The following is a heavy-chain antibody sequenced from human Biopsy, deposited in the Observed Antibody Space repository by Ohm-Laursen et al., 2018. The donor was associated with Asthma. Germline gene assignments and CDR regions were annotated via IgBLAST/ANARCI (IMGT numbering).Heavy chain of an antibody. CDR1: GFTLNSYG. Sequence: SLRLSCTPFGFTLNSYGMHWVRQAPRKAREWVAVISYDGRNKYYGDSVKGRFTISRDNSKNTVYLQMISLRVEDTSVYYCARGAYYDFWSGYSRPIPGYYGMDVWGHGTTVTVSS. CDR3: ARGAYYDFWSGYSRPIPGYYGMDV. D-gene: IGHD3-3*01. CDR2: ISYDGRNK. J-gene: IGHJ6*02. V-gene: IGHV3-30*03.